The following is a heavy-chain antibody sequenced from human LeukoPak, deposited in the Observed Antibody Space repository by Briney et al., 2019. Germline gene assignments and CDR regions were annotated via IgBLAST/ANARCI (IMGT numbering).Heavy chain of an antibody. Sequence: PGGSLRLSCAASGFTVSSNYISWVRQAPGKGLEWVSVIYSGGSAYSADSVKGRFTISKDNSKNTLYLQMNSLRAEDTAVYYCAKGMPYDYVWGSPVDYWGQGTLVTVSS. CDR2: IYSGGSA. V-gene: IGHV3-53*01. J-gene: IGHJ4*02. CDR3: AKGMPYDYVWGSPVDY. CDR1: GFTVSSNY. D-gene: IGHD3-16*01.